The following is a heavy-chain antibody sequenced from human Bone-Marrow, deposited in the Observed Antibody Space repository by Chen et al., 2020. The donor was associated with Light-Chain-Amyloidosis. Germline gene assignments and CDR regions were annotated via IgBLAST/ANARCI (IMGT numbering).Heavy chain of an antibody. D-gene: IGHD5-18*01. CDR3: ARHNYGYSPPYYFDY. CDR2: FSYGETT. J-gene: IGHJ4*02. CDR1: GGSMSSSRYY. Sequence: QVQLQESGPGLVKPSATLSRTCAVSGGSMSSSRYYWGWIRQAPGQGLEWIAIFSYGETTYYNPSLKSRVTISVDTSKNQFSLKLSSVTAADTAVYYCARHNYGYSPPYYFDYWGQGTLVTVSS. V-gene: IGHV4-39*01.